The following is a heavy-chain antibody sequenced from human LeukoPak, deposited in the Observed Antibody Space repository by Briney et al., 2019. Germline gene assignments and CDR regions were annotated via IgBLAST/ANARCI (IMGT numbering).Heavy chain of an antibody. D-gene: IGHD6-19*01. J-gene: IGHJ4*02. Sequence: GGSLRLSCAASGFTFSSYSMNWVRQAPGKGLEWVSSISSSSSYIYYADSVKGRFTISRDNSKNTLYLQMNSLRAEDTAVYYCAKRVLSSGGWFDYWGQGTLSPSPQ. CDR2: ISSSSSYI. V-gene: IGHV3-21*04. CDR1: GFTFSSYS. CDR3: AKRVLSSGGWFDY.